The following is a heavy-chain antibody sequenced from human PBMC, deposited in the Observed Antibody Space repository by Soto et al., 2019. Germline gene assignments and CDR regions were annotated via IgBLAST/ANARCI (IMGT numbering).Heavy chain of an antibody. CDR1: GFTFSSYG. V-gene: IGHV3-33*01. CDR2: IWYDGSNK. CDR3: AREGDWQEDTAMAYFDY. D-gene: IGHD5-18*01. J-gene: IGHJ4*02. Sequence: GSLRLSCAASGFTFSSYGMHWVRQAPGKGLEWVAVIWYDGSNKYYADSVKGRFTISRDNSKNTLYLQMNSLRAEDTAVYYCAREGDWQEDTAMAYFDYWGQGTLVTVSS.